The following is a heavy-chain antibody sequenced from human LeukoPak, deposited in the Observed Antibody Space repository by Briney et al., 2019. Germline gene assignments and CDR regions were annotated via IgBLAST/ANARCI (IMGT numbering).Heavy chain of an antibody. CDR2: ISGSGGST. CDR1: GFTFTSYA. CDR3: AKDRLVSPSVPLDY. D-gene: IGHD2-8*01. Sequence: GGSLRLSCAASGFTFTSYAMSWVCQAPGKGLEWVSAISGSGGSTYYAHSVKGRFTISRDNSKNTLYLQMNSLRAEDTAVYYCAKDRLVSPSVPLDYWGQGTLVTVSS. V-gene: IGHV3-23*01. J-gene: IGHJ4*02.